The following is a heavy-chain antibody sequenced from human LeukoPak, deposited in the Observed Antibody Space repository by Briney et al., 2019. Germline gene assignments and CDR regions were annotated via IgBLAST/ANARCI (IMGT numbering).Heavy chain of an antibody. CDR2: INPNSGGT. CDR1: GYTFTGDY. D-gene: IGHD3-10*01. Sequence: WASVKVSCKASGYTFTGDYMHWVRQAPGQGLEWMGWINPNSGGTNYAQKFQGRVTMTRDTSISTAYMELSRLRSDDTAVYYCARGGWVRGVLTRTGLDYWGQGTLVTVSS. V-gene: IGHV1-2*02. CDR3: ARGGWVRGVLTRTGLDY. J-gene: IGHJ4*02.